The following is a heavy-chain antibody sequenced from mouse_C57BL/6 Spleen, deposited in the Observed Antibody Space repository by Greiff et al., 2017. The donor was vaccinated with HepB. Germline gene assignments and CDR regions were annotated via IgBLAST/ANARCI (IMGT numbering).Heavy chain of an antibody. J-gene: IGHJ4*01. Sequence: EVMLVESGGGLVQPGGSMKLSCVASGFTFSNYWMNWVRQSPEKGLEWVAQIRLKSDNYATHYAESVKGRFTIARDDSKSSVYLQMNNLRAEDTGIYYCTIYDYDAYYYAMDYWGQGTSVTVSS. D-gene: IGHD2-4*01. CDR2: IRLKSDNYAT. CDR3: TIYDYDAYYYAMDY. V-gene: IGHV6-3*01. CDR1: GFTFSNYW.